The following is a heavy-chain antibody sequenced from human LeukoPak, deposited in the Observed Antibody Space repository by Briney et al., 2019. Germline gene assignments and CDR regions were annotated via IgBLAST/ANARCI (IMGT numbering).Heavy chain of an antibody. V-gene: IGHV3-9*01. CDR3: AKDIGSSSLDY. J-gene: IGHJ4*02. Sequence: GGSLRLSYAASGFTFDDYAMHWVRQAPGKGLEWVSGISWNSGSIGYADSVKGRFTISRDNAKNSLYLQMNSLRAEDTALYYCAKDIGSSSLDYWGQGTLVTVSS. D-gene: IGHD6-13*01. CDR2: ISWNSGSI. CDR1: GFTFDDYA.